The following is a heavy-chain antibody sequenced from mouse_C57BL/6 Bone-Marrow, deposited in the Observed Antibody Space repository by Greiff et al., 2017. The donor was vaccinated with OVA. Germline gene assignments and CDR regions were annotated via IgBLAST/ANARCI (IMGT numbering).Heavy chain of an antibody. CDR1: GYTFTDHY. J-gene: IGHJ2*01. V-gene: IGHV1-76*01. Sequence: QVKLQQSGAEVVRPGASVKLSCKASGYTFTDHYINWVKQRPGKGLEWIARIYTGSGNTYYNEKFKGKATLTADNSYNTAYMQLSSLTSEDSAIYFCARDDGYFGEYGGHGTTLTVSS. CDR3: ARDDGYFGEY. D-gene: IGHD2-3*01. CDR2: IYTGSGNT.